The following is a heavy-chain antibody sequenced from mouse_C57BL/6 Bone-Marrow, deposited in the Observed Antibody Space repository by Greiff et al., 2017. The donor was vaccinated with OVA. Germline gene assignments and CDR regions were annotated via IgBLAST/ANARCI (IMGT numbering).Heavy chain of an antibody. CDR3: AREGDYAMDY. CDR2: INYDGSST. J-gene: IGHJ4*01. CDR1: GFTFSDYY. V-gene: IGHV5-16*01. Sequence: EVKLQASEGGLVQPGSSMKLSCTASGFTFSDYYMAWVRQVPEKGLEWVANINYDGSSTYYLDSLKSRFIISRDNAKNILYLQMSSLKSEDTATYYCAREGDYAMDYWGQGTSVTVSS.